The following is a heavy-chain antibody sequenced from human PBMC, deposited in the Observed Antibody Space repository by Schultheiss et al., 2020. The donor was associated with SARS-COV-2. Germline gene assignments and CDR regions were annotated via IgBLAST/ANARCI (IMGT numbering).Heavy chain of an antibody. CDR1: GGSFSGYY. Sequence: SQTLSLTCAVYGGSFSGYYWSWIRQPPGKGLEWIGEINHSGSTNYNPSLKSRVTISVDTSKNQFSLKLSSVTAADTAVYYCARGVSGYSYGKADYWGQGTLVTVSS. V-gene: IGHV4-34*01. D-gene: IGHD5-18*01. CDR3: ARGVSGYSYGKADY. J-gene: IGHJ4*02. CDR2: INHSGST.